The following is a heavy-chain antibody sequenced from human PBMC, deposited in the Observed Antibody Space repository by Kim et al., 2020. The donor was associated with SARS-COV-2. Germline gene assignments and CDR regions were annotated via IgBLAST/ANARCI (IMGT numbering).Heavy chain of an antibody. J-gene: IGHJ2*01. D-gene: IGHD3-9*01. CDR1: GGSISSGGYY. V-gene: IGHV4-31*03. Sequence: SETLSLTCTVSGGSISSGGYYWSWIRQHPGKGLEWIGYIYYSGSTYYNPSLKSRVTISVDTSKNQFSLKLSSVTAADTAVYYCARGDYDILTGYYVHWYFDLWGRGTLVTVSS. CDR2: IYYSGST. CDR3: ARGDYDILTGYYVHWYFDL.